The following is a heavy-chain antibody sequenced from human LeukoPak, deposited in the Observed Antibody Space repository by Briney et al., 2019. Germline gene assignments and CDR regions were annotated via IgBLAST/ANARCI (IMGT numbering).Heavy chain of an antibody. J-gene: IGHJ6*03. CDR3: ARVDGSGSYTYYYHMDV. CDR1: GFTFSSYW. Sequence: PGGSLRLSCGASGFTFSSYWMSWVRQAPGKGLEWVANIKQDGSEKYYVDSVKGRFTISRDNAKNSLYLQMNSLRADDTAVYYCARVDGSGSYTYYYHMDVWGKGTTVTVSS. V-gene: IGHV3-7*01. D-gene: IGHD3-10*01. CDR2: IKQDGSEK.